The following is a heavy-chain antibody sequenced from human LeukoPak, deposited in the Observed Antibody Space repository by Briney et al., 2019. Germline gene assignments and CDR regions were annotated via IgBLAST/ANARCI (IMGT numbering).Heavy chain of an antibody. CDR3: AREGTPGESYFDY. V-gene: IGHV3-30*03. J-gene: IGHJ4*02. CDR2: ISYDGSNR. D-gene: IGHD3-16*01. CDR1: GFTFSSYG. Sequence: GGSLRLSCAASGFTFSSYGMHWVRQAPGKGLEWVAVISYDGSNRYYADSVKGRFTISRDNSKNTLYLQMNSLRTEDTAVYYCAREGTPGESYFDYWAREPWSPSPQ.